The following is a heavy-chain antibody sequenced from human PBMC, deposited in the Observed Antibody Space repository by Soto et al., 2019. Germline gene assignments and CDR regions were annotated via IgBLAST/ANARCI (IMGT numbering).Heavy chain of an antibody. CDR1: GFTLSNAW. D-gene: IGHD3-22*01. CDR2: IKSKTDGGTT. J-gene: IGHJ4*02. Sequence: GGSLRLSCAASGFTLSNAWMSWVRQAPGKGLEWVGRIKSKTDGGTTDYAAPVKGRFTISRDDSKNTLYLQMNSLKTEDTAVYYCTTDYFYYDSSGPTDYWGQGTLVTVSS. CDR3: TTDYFYYDSSGPTDY. V-gene: IGHV3-15*01.